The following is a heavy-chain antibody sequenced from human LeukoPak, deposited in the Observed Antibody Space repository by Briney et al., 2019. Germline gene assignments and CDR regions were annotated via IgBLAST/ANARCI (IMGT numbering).Heavy chain of an antibody. D-gene: IGHD6-13*01. V-gene: IGHV4-59*08. CDR3: ARQNPAASGQGLDY. CDR2: IHYSGST. Sequence: SETLSFTCTGSGVSISGYYWSWIRQPPGKELEGMGYIHYSGSTHYNPSLKSRVSFSVDTSKTQFSLELTSVTAADTAVYYCARQNPAASGQGLDYWGQGTLVTVSS. CDR1: GVSISGYY. J-gene: IGHJ4*02.